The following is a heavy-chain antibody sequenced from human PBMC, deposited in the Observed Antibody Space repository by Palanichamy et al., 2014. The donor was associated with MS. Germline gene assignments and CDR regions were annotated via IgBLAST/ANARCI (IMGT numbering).Heavy chain of an antibody. D-gene: IGHD4/OR15-4a*01. J-gene: IGHJ4*02. CDR3: SSPPDYLSY. CDR2: ISHDGDIK. V-gene: IGHV3-30*03. Sequence: QVQMLQSGGGVVQPGGSLRLSCATSNFPSFSGFGMRWVRQAPGKGLEWVARISHDGDIKKYAESVKGRFTVSRDNSKRILYLQMNNLRVEDTAVYYCSSPPDYLSYWGQGALVSVSS. CDR1: NFPSFSGFG.